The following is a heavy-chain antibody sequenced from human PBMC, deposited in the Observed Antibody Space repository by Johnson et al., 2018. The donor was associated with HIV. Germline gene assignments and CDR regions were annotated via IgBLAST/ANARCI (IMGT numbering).Heavy chain of an antibody. D-gene: IGHD6-19*01. Sequence: VKLVESGGGLVQPGGSLRLSCAASGFTFSSYWMSWVRQAPGKGLEWVANIKQDGSEKYYVDSVKGRFTISRDNAKNSLYLQMNSLRAEDTAVYYCARDRIAVAQGAFDIWGQGTMVTVSS. CDR1: GFTFSSYW. CDR2: IKQDGSEK. J-gene: IGHJ3*02. CDR3: ARDRIAVAQGAFDI. V-gene: IGHV3-7*05.